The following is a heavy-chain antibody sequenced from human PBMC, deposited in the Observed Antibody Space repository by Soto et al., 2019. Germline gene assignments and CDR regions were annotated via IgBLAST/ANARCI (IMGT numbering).Heavy chain of an antibody. CDR3: ARDPFNGWYVKLFDE. J-gene: IGHJ4*02. CDR1: GFSFSTSP. V-gene: IGHV3-48*02. Sequence: VLLVESGGGLVQPGGSLRLSCAASGFSFSTSPMHWVRQAPGKGLEWVSYIGGRTSTTYYSDSVKGRFTISRDNSRNTLYLQMNSLRDDDTALYYCARDPFNGWYVKLFDEWGQGTLVTVSS. D-gene: IGHD6-19*01. CDR2: IGGRTSTT.